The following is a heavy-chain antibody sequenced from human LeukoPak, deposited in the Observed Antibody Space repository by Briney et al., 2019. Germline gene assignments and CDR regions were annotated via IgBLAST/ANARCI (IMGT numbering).Heavy chain of an antibody. CDR2: FDPEDGET. J-gene: IGHJ3*02. Sequence: ASVKVSCKVSGYTLTELSMHWVRQAPGKGLEWMGGFDPEDGETIYAQKFQGRVTITADESTSTAYMELSSLRSEDTAVYYCASPYYYDSSGYYSAFDIWGQGTMVTVSS. CDR3: ASPYYYDSSGYYSAFDI. CDR1: GYTLTELS. V-gene: IGHV1-24*01. D-gene: IGHD3-22*01.